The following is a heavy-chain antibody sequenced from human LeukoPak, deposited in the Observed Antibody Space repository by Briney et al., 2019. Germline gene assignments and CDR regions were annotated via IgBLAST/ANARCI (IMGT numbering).Heavy chain of an antibody. CDR1: GASISDYY. J-gene: IGHJ3*01. D-gene: IGHD1-14*01. Sequence: SETLSLTCTVSGASISDYYWGWIRQPPGKGLEWIGHIYSVGSPTCSPSLMSRVSISVDTSKNQLSLELSSVTAADTAVYYCARRFRTGGDLHHDAYDVWGQGTVVTVSS. CDR2: IYSVGSP. V-gene: IGHV4-4*09. CDR3: ARRFRTGGDLHHDAYDV.